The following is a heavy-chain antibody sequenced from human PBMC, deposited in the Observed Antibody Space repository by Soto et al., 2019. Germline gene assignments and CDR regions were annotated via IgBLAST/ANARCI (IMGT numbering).Heavy chain of an antibody. CDR3: ARITTVTSGWLDP. V-gene: IGHV4-34*01. CDR1: GGSFSGYY. CDR2: INHSGST. J-gene: IGHJ5*02. Sequence: SETLSLTCAVYGGSFSGYYWSWIRQPPGKGLEWIGEINHSGSTNYNPSLKSRVTISVDTSKNQFSLKLSSVTAADTAVYYCARITTVTSGWLDPWGQGTLVTVPQ. D-gene: IGHD4-17*01.